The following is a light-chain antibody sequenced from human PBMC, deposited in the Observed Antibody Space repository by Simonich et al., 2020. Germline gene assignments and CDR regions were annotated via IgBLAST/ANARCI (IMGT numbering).Light chain of an antibody. V-gene: IGKV4-1*01. J-gene: IGKJ2*01. CDR1: QSVLYSSNNNNY. CDR2: WAS. CDR3: QQYYSTPYT. Sequence: IVITPSPDSLAVSLGERATINCNSTQSVLYSSNNNNYLAWYQQKPGQPPKLLIYWASTRESGVPYRFSGSGSGTDFTLTISSLQAEDVAVYYCQQYYSTPYTFGEGTKLEIK.